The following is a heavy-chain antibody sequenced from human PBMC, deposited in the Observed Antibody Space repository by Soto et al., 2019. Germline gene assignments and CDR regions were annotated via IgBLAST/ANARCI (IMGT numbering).Heavy chain of an antibody. D-gene: IGHD4-17*01. CDR2: INHSGST. CDR1: GGSFSGYY. J-gene: IGHJ3*02. V-gene: IGHV4-34*02. Sequence: QVQLQQWGAGLLKPSGTLSLTCAVYGGSFSGYYWNWIRQSPGKRLEWIGKINHSGSTNYNPSLKSRVTISVDTSKNQFSLRLSSVTAADTAVYYCARAYDYRDPRDALDTWGQGTMVIVSS. CDR3: ARAYDYRDPRDALDT.